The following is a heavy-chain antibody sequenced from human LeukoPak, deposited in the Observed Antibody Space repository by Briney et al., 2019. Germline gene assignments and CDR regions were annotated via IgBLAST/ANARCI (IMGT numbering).Heavy chain of an antibody. CDR3: ARHGVFGYYMDV. J-gene: IGHJ6*03. Sequence: PSETLSLTCAVYGGSFSGYYWSWIRQPPGKGLEWIGEINHSGSTNYNPSLKSRVTISVDTSKNQFSLKLSSVTAADTAVYYCARHGVFGYYMDVWGKGTTVTISS. D-gene: IGHD3-10*02. CDR2: INHSGST. V-gene: IGHV4-34*01. CDR1: GGSFSGYY.